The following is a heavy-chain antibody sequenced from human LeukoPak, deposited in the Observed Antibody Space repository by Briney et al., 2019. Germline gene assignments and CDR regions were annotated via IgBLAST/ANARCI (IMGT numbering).Heavy chain of an antibody. Sequence: GGSLRLSCAASGFTFSSYWMHWVRQAPGKGLVWVSRINTDGSSTSYADSVKGRFTISRDNAENTLYLQMNSLRAEDTAVYYCAMGSPDEPLDYWGQGTLVTVSS. CDR2: INTDGSST. J-gene: IGHJ4*02. D-gene: IGHD1-26*01. V-gene: IGHV3-74*01. CDR1: GFTFSSYW. CDR3: AMGSPDEPLDY.